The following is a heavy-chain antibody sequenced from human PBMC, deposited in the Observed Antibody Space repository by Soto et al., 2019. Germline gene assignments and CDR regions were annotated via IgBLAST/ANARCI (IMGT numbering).Heavy chain of an antibody. CDR3: ASDYDILTGYYKRFDY. J-gene: IGHJ4*02. D-gene: IGHD3-9*01. CDR2: ISYDGSNK. CDR1: GFTFSSYG. Sequence: GGSLRLSCAASGFTFSSYGMHWVRQAPGKGLEWVAVISYDGSNKYYADSVKGRFTISRDNSKNTLYLQMDSLRAEGTAVYYCASDYDILTGYYKRFDYWGQGTLVTVSS. V-gene: IGHV3-30*03.